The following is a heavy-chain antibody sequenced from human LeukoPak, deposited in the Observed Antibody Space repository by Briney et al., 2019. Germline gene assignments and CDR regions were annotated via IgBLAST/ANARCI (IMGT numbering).Heavy chain of an antibody. CDR1: GGTFSSYA. CDR3: ASRGFPAAAGWFDP. D-gene: IGHD2-2*01. CDR2: IIPIFGTA. V-gene: IGHV1-69*13. Sequence: SVKVSCKASGGTFSSYAISWVRQAPGQGLEWMGGIIPIFGTANYAQKFQGRVTITADESTSTAYMELSSLRPEDTAAYYCASRGFPAAAGWFDPWGQGTLVTVSS. J-gene: IGHJ5*02.